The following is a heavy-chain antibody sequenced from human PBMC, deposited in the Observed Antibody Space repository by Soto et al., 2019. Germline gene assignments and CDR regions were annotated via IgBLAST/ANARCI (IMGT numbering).Heavy chain of an antibody. D-gene: IGHD6-13*01. CDR3: ASIEQLVRGLAYYGMDV. Sequence: GASVKVSCKASGGTFSSYAISWVRQAPGQGLEWMGGIIPIFGTANYAQKFQGRVTITADESTSTAYMELSSLRSEDTAVYYCASIEQLVRGLAYYGMDVWGQGTTVTVSS. CDR1: GGTFSSYA. J-gene: IGHJ6*02. CDR2: IIPIFGTA. V-gene: IGHV1-69*13.